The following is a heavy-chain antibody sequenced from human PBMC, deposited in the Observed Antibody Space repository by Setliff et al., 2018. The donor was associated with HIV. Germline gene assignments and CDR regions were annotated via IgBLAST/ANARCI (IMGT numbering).Heavy chain of an antibody. CDR3: AREEYYYGSGSYPN. CDR1: GGTFSSYA. V-gene: IGHV1-69*10. D-gene: IGHD3-10*01. CDR2: IIPILGIA. J-gene: IGHJ4*02. Sequence: GASVKVSCKASGGTFSSYAISWVRQAPGQGLEWMGGIIPILGIANYAQKFQGRATITADKSTSTAYMELSSLRSEDTAVYYCAREEYYYGSGSYPNWGQGTLVTVSS.